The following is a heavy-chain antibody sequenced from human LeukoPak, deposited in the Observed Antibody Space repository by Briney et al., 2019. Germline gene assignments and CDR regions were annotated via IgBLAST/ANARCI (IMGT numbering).Heavy chain of an antibody. CDR1: GGSISSSFY. D-gene: IGHD5-18*01. J-gene: IGHJ3*01. Sequence: SETLSLTCAVSGGSISSSFYWGWVRQSPGIGLQWMASMYPPLYHAGNTFYSPSLKSRVTMSLDKSQNQFSLKLHSVTATDTAVYYCAISIGYSYGDDAFDVWGPGTGVTVSS. CDR3: AISIGYSYGDDAFDV. V-gene: IGHV4-38-2*01. CDR2: MYPPLYHAGNT.